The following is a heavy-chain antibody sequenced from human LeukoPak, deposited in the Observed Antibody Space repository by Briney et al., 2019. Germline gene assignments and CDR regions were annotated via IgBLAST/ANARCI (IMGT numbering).Heavy chain of an antibody. CDR2: ISAYNGNT. D-gene: IGHD5-24*01. V-gene: IGHV1-18*01. CDR1: GYTFTSYG. CDR3: ARARRDGYNYYYYYMDV. J-gene: IGHJ6*03. Sequence: ASVKVSCKASGYTFTSYGISWVRQAPGQGLKWMGWISAYNGNTNYAQKLQGRVTMTTDTSTSTAYMELSSLRSEDTAVYYCARARRDGYNYYYYYMDVWGKGTTVTISS.